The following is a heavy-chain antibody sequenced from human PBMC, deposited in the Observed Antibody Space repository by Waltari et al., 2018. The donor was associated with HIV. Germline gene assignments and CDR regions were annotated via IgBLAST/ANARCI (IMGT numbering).Heavy chain of an antibody. V-gene: IGHV3-53*01. CDR1: GFSVSDNY. CDR3: ARMKRSYGSGQARYFYFGMDV. Sequence: EVQLVESGGGLVQPGGSLRLSCAASGFSVSDNYMSWVRLAPGKGLKWGSVLYNEGRNQYIDSVKGRLTIFRDNSKNALYLQMNSLRVDDTAVYYCARMKRSYGSGQARYFYFGMDVWGQGTTVIVSS. J-gene: IGHJ6*02. CDR2: LYNEGRN. D-gene: IGHD3-10*01.